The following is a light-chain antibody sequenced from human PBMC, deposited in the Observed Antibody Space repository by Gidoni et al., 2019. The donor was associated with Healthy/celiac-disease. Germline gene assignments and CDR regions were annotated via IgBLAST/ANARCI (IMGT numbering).Light chain of an antibody. CDR3: QQSYSTPPS. CDR2: AAS. J-gene: IGKJ5*01. V-gene: IGKV1-39*01. CDR1: QSISSY. Sequence: IQRTQHPSSLSASVVDRVTSTCRASQSISSYLNWYQQKPGKAPKLLIYAASSLQSGVPSRFSGSGSGTDFTLTISSLQPEDFATYYCQQSYSTPPSFGQGTRLEIK.